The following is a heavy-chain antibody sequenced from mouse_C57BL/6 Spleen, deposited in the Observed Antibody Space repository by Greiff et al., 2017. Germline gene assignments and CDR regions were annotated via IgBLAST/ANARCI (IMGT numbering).Heavy chain of an antibody. CDR2: INPSNGGT. CDR1: GYTFTSYW. J-gene: IGHJ2*01. Sequence: QVQLQQSGTELVKPGASVKLSCKASGYTFTSYWMHWVKQRPGQGLEWIGNINPSNGGTNYNEKFKSKATLTVDKSSSTAYMQLSSLTSEDSAVYYCARSRTGTGIFDYWGQGTTLTVSS. V-gene: IGHV1-53*01. D-gene: IGHD4-1*01. CDR3: ARSRTGTGIFDY.